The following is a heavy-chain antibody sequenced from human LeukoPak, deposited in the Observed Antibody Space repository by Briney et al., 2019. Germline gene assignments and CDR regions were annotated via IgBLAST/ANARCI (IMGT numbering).Heavy chain of an antibody. CDR3: AKEIHPRSSNGWPFDY. Sequence: GVSLRLSCAASGFAFCTYGMQWVRQAPGKGLEWVAVISYDGKVKHYTDSVKGRFTISRDNSRNTLYLQMNSLGTEDTALYYCAKEIHPRSSNGWPFDYWGQGTLVTVSS. V-gene: IGHV3-30*18. D-gene: IGHD6-19*01. CDR1: GFAFCTYG. CDR2: ISYDGKVK. J-gene: IGHJ4*02.